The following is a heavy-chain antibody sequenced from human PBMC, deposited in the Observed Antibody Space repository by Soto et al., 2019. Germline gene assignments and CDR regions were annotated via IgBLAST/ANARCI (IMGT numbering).Heavy chain of an antibody. D-gene: IGHD6-13*01. CDR1: GGSISSYY. Sequence: SETLSLTCTVSGGSISSYYWSWIRQPPGKGLEWIGDIYYSGSTNYNPSLKSRVTISVDTSKNQFSLKLSSVTAADTAVYYCARGRSRDFDYWGQGTLVTVSS. CDR2: IYYSGST. J-gene: IGHJ4*02. CDR3: ARGRSRDFDY. V-gene: IGHV4-59*12.